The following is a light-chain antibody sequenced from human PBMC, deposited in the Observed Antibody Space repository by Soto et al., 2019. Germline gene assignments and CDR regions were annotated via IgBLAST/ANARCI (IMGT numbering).Light chain of an antibody. CDR2: EVS. J-gene: IGLJ1*01. CDR3: HSYTSKSTGV. V-gene: IGLV2-14*01. CDR1: SSDVGGYNY. Sequence: QSALTQPASVSGSPGQSITISCTGTSSDVGGYNYVSWYQQHPGKAPKLIIYEVSNRPSGVSNRFSGSKSGNTASLTISGLPAEAQPEYFCHSYTSKSTGVFGTGTKLTVL.